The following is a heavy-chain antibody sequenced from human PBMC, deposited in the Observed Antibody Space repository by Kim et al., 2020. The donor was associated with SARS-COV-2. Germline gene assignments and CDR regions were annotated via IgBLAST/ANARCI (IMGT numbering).Heavy chain of an antibody. Sequence: SETLSLTCAVYGGSFSGYYWSWIRQPPGKGLEWIGEINHSGSTNYNPSLKSRVTISVDTSKNQFSLKLSSVTAADTAVYYCAREVRGNGMDVWGQGTTVT. CDR3: AREVRGNGMDV. J-gene: IGHJ6*02. D-gene: IGHD3-10*01. V-gene: IGHV4-34*01. CDR1: GGSFSGYY. CDR2: INHSGST.